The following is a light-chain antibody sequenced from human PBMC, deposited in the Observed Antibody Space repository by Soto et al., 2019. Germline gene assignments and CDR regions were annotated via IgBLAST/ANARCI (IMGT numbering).Light chain of an antibody. CDR2: EVR. CDR1: SSDVGGYNY. CDR3: SSYTSTSTLVV. J-gene: IGLJ2*01. V-gene: IGLV2-14*01. Sequence: QSVLTQPASVSGSPGQSITISCTGTSSDVGGYNYVSWYQQHPGKVPKLMIYEVRNRPSGVSDRFSGSKSGNTASLTISGLQAEDEADYYCSSYTSTSTLVVFGGGTKVTVL.